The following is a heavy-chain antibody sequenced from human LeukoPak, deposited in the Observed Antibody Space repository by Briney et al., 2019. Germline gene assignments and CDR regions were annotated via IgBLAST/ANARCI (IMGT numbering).Heavy chain of an antibody. CDR3: ARVRSGYSSSWYPIT. CDR1: GGSLSGYY. D-gene: IGHD6-13*01. CDR2: INLSGST. J-gene: IGHJ5*02. Sequence: SETLSLTCAVYGGSLSGYYWSWIRQSPGKGLEWIGEINLSGSTRYNPSLKSRVTISVDTSKNQFSLKLSSVTAADTAVYYCARVRSGYSSSWYPITWGQGTLVTVSS. V-gene: IGHV4-34*01.